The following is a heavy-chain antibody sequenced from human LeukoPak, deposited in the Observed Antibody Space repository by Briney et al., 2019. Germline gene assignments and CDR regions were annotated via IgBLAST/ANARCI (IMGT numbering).Heavy chain of an antibody. V-gene: IGHV1-8*01. Sequence: ASVKVSCKASGYTFTSYDINWVRQATGQGLEWMGWMNPNSGNTGYALKFQGRVTMTRNTSISTAYMELSSLRSEDTAVYYCARVRFLEWSKINYYYYGMDVWGQGTTVTVSS. CDR1: GYTFTSYD. CDR3: ARVRFLEWSKINYYYYGMDV. CDR2: MNPNSGNT. J-gene: IGHJ6*02. D-gene: IGHD3-3*01.